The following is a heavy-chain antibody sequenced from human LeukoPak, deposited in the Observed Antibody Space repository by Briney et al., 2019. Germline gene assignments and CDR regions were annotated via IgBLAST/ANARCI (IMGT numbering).Heavy chain of an antibody. Sequence: SETLSLTCTVSGGSISSSSYYWGWIRQPPGEGLEWIGSIYYSGSTYYNPSLKSRVTISVDTSKNQFSLKLSSVTAADTAVYYCARAWRGGYSYGYYFDYWGQGTLVTVSS. J-gene: IGHJ4*02. V-gene: IGHV4-39*07. CDR1: GGSISSSSYY. D-gene: IGHD5-18*01. CDR3: ARAWRGGYSYGYYFDY. CDR2: IYYSGST.